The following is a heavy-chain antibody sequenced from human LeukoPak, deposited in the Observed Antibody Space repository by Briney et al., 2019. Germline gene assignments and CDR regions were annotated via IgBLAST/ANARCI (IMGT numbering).Heavy chain of an antibody. J-gene: IGHJ4*02. CDR1: GYTFTSYD. CDR2: MSPNSGNT. D-gene: IGHD2-15*01. CDR3: ARTFSCSGGSCYSPFDY. V-gene: IGHV1-8*01. Sequence: ASVKVSCKASGYTFTSYDINWVRQATGQGLEWMGWMSPNSGNTGYAQKFQGRVTMTRNTSISTAYMELSGLRSEDTAVYYCARTFSCSGGSCYSPFDYWGQGTLVTVSS.